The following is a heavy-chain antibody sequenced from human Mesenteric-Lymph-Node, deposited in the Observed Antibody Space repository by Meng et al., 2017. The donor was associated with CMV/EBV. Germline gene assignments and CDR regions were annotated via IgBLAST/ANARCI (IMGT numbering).Heavy chain of an antibody. CDR1: GFTFSDFY. V-gene: IGHV3-30*03. CDR3: ARDSRQSHRTIFGVVIIGEGYYGMDV. CDR2: ISYDGSNK. D-gene: IGHD3-3*01. J-gene: IGHJ6*02. Sequence: GGSLRLSCAASGFTFSDFYMSWVRQAPGKGLEWVAVISYDGSNKYYADSVKGRFTISRDNSKNTLYLQMNSLRAEDTAVYYCARDSRQSHRTIFGVVIIGEGYYGMDVWGQGTTVTVSS.